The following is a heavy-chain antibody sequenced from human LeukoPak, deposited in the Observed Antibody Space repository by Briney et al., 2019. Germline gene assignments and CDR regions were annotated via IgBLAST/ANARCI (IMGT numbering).Heavy chain of an antibody. CDR2: INPNSGGT. CDR1: GYTFTSYG. Sequence: ASVKVSCKASGYTFTSYGISWVRQAPGQGLEWMGWINPNSGGTNYAQKFQGRVTMTRDTSISTAYMELSRLRSDDTAVYYCARVEVLLWFGELLSMVGAFDIWGQGTMVTVSS. D-gene: IGHD3-10*01. V-gene: IGHV1-2*02. CDR3: ARVEVLLWFGELLSMVGAFDI. J-gene: IGHJ3*02.